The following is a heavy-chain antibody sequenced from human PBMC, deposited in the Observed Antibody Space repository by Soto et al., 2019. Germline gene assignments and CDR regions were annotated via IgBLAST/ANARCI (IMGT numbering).Heavy chain of an antibody. CDR2: IFYSGTT. V-gene: IGHV4-31*03. J-gene: IGHJ4*02. Sequence: QVQLQESGPGLVKPSQTLSLTCTVSGGSISSGGYFWSWIRQPPGKGLEWIGNIFYSGTTYYNPLLKSRVTISVDPSKDQFSLRLTSVTAADPAVYFCASGVLYWGQGTLVTVSS. D-gene: IGHD1-1*01. CDR3: ASGVLY. CDR1: GGSISSGGYF.